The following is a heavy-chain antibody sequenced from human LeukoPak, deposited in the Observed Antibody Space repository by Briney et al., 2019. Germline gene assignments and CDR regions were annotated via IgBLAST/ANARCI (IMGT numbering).Heavy chain of an antibody. CDR2: IKQDGSEK. V-gene: IGHV3-7*01. J-gene: IGHJ6*02. Sequence: GGSLRLSCAASGFTFRNYWMSWVRQAPGKGLEWVANIKQDGSEKFYVDSVKGRFTISRDNAKNSLYLQMNSLRVEDTAVYYCARGLRVVAAITSYYYGMDVWGQGTTVTVSS. CDR3: ARGLRVVAAITSYYYGMDV. D-gene: IGHD2-15*01. CDR1: GFTFRNYW.